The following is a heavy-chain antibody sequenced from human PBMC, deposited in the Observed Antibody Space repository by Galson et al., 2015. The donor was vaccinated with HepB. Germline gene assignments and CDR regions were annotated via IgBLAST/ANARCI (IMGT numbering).Heavy chain of an antibody. CDR3: ARHVPGGSGCFDP. V-gene: IGHV4-59*08. CDR1: NGSINSYH. D-gene: IGHD6-19*01. CDR2: LHYSGST. J-gene: IGHJ5*02. Sequence: ETLSLTCTVSNGSINSYHWSWIRQPPGKGLEWSGYLHYSGSTIYNPSLKSRVTTSLDTSKNQFSLNLSSVTAADTAVYYCARHVPGGSGCFDPWGQGTLVTVSS.